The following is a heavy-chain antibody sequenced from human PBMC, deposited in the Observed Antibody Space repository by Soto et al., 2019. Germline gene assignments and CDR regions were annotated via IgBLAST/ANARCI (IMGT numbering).Heavy chain of an antibody. J-gene: IGHJ4*02. D-gene: IGHD6-6*01. CDR1: GGTFSSYA. V-gene: IGHV1-69*12. CDR2: IIPIFGTA. CDR3: ARDNRKYSSPLYFAY. Sequence: QVQLVQSGAEVKKPGSSVKVSCKASGGTFSSYAISWVRQAPGQGLEWMGGIIPIFGTANYAQKFQGSVTITADESTSTAYRELSSLSAEDTALYYCARDNRKYSSPLYFAYWGQGTLVTVSS.